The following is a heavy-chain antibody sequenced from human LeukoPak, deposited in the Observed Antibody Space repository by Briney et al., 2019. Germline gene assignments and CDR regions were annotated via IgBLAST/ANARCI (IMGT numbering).Heavy chain of an antibody. Sequence: GGSLRLSCAASGFTFSSYSMNWVRQAPGKGLEWVSYISSSSTIYYADSVKGRFTISRDNAKNSLYLQMNSLRDEDTAVYYCARGGSNAGYWGQGTLVTVSS. CDR2: ISSSSTI. V-gene: IGHV3-48*02. D-gene: IGHD1-26*01. CDR1: GFTFSSYS. CDR3: ARGGSNAGY. J-gene: IGHJ4*02.